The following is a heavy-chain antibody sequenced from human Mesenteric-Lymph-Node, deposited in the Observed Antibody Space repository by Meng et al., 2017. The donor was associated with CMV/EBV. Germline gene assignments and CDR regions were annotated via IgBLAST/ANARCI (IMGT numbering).Heavy chain of an antibody. CDR3: ARVVVVPAAMGVQDYYYGMDV. Sequence: GESLKISCTASGFTFGDYAMSWVRQAPGKGLEWVSVIYSGGSTYYADSVKGRFTISRDNSKNTLYLQMNSLRAEDTAVYYCARVVVVPAAMGVQDYYYGMDVWGQGTTVTVSS. CDR2: IYSGGST. CDR1: GFTFGDYA. J-gene: IGHJ6*02. V-gene: IGHV3-66*01. D-gene: IGHD2-2*01.